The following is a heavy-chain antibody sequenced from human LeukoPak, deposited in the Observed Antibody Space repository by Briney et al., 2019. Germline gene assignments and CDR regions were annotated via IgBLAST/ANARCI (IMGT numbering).Heavy chain of an antibody. J-gene: IGHJ2*01. CDR2: IYYSVAT. CDR3: ARVFRAPKQWYFDL. V-gene: IGHV4-59*01. CDR1: GASISSYY. D-gene: IGHD3-16*01. Sequence: SETLSLTCTVSGASISSYYWSRIRQPPGKGLEWIGYIYYSVATNYNPSLNSRITISVDTSKNQFSLKLSSVTAADTAVYYCARVFRAPKQWYFDLWGRGTLVTVSS.